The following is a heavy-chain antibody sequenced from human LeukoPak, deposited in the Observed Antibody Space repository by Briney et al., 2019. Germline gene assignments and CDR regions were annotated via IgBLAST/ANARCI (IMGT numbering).Heavy chain of an antibody. V-gene: IGHV4-61*02. CDR1: GGSISSGSYY. Sequence: SETLSLTCTVSGGSISSGSYYWRWIRQPAGKGLEWIGRIYTSGSTNYNPSLKSRLTISVGTSKNQFSLKLSSVTAADTAVYYCAREHCSSTSCYTNEGFDYWGQGTLVAVSS. D-gene: IGHD2-2*02. CDR3: AREHCSSTSCYTNEGFDY. J-gene: IGHJ4*02. CDR2: IYTSGST.